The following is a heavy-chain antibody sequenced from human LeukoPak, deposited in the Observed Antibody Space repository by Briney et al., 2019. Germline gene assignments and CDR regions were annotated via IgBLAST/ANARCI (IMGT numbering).Heavy chain of an antibody. CDR1: GFTFSSYT. D-gene: IGHD4/OR15-4a*01. Sequence: GGSLRLSCAASGFTFSSYTMSWVRQAPGKGLEWVSAVSGSGGSTYYADSVKGRFTISRDNSKNTLYLQMTSLRAEDTAVYYCAKDLGGNYFRAFDVWGQGTMVTVSS. V-gene: IGHV3-23*01. J-gene: IGHJ3*01. CDR2: VSGSGGST. CDR3: AKDLGGNYFRAFDV.